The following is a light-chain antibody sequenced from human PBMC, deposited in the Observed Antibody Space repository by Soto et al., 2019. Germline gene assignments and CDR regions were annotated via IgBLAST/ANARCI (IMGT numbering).Light chain of an antibody. CDR2: GAS. J-gene: IGKJ1*01. V-gene: IGKV3-20*01. CDR3: QHYNSYSEA. Sequence: EIVLTQSPGTLSLSPGERATLSCRASQSVYSSYLAWYQQKPGQALRLLIYGASSRATDIPDRFSGSGSGTEFTLTISSLQPDDFATYYCQHYNSYSEAFGQGTKVDI. CDR1: QSVYSSY.